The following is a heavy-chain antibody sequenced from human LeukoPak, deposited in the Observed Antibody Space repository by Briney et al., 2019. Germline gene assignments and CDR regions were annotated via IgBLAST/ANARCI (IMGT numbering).Heavy chain of an antibody. Sequence: ASVKVSCKASGYTFTSYGISWVRQAPGQGLEWMGWISAYNGNTNYAQKLQGRVTMTTDTSTSTAYMELRSLRSDDTAVYYCSAMGQGLDAFDIRGQGTMVTVSS. CDR1: GYTFTSYG. D-gene: IGHD3-10*01. J-gene: IGHJ3*02. CDR3: SAMGQGLDAFDI. V-gene: IGHV1-18*01. CDR2: ISAYNGNT.